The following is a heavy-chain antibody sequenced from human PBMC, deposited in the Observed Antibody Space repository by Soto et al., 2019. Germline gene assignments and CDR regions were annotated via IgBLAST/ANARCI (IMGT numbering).Heavy chain of an antibody. J-gene: IGHJ6*02. D-gene: IGHD3-3*01. CDR1: GFTFSSFE. V-gene: IGHV3-48*03. CDR3: ARDRRRYYEDASGYYGMDV. Sequence: GGSLRRSCVASGFTFSSFEMNWIRQAPGTGPEWIAVINPSGRTICYADSVKGRFTISRDNAENSVYLQMNSLRAEDTAVYYCARDRRRYYEDASGYYGMDVWGQGTTVTVSS. CDR2: INPSGRTI.